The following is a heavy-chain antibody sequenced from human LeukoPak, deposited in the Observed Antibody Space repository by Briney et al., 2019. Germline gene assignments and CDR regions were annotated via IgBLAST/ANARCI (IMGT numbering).Heavy chain of an antibody. CDR1: GFTFSTYW. CDR2: IRYDGSTE. Sequence: PGGSLRLSCAASGFTFSTYWMSWVRQAPGKGLEWVSFIRYDGSTEYYADSVKGRFTISRDNSKNTVYLQMNSLKTEDTAVYYCTRTSFGWGAFDIWGQGTVVTVSS. D-gene: IGHD3-16*01. V-gene: IGHV3-33*08. CDR3: TRTSFGWGAFDI. J-gene: IGHJ3*02.